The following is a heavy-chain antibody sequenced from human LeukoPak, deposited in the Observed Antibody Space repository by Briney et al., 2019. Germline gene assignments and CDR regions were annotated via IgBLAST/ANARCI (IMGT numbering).Heavy chain of an antibody. CDR1: GFTFSTYA. V-gene: IGHV3-23*01. CDR2: MGGSDSVA. D-gene: IGHD3-10*01. CDR3: AKWPDYGSGSSLDY. J-gene: IGHJ4*02. Sequence: PGGSLRLSCAASGFTFSTYAMSWVRQAPGKGLEWVSGMGGSDSVAYYADSVKGRFTISRDNSMNTLYLQMNSLRAEDTAVYYCAKWPDYGSGSSLDYWGQGTLVTVSS.